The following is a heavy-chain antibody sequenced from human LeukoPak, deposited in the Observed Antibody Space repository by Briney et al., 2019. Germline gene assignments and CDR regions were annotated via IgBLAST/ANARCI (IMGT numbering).Heavy chain of an antibody. D-gene: IGHD3-10*01. J-gene: IGHJ3*02. CDR2: ISGSGGST. CDR3: ARERGPRPLLWFGDAFDI. V-gene: IGHV3-23*01. Sequence: GGSLRLSCAASGFTFTNYAMTWVRQAPGKGLEWVSTISGSGGSTYNADSVKGRFTISRDNSKNTLYLQMNSLRAEDTAVYYCARERGPRPLLWFGDAFDIWGQGTMVTVSS. CDR1: GFTFTNYA.